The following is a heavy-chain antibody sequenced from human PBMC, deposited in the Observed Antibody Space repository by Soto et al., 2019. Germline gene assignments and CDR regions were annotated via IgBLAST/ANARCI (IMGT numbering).Heavy chain of an antibody. CDR2: IIPFFGTA. V-gene: IGHV1-69*12. J-gene: IGHJ4*02. CDR1: GGTFSSYA. D-gene: IGHD7-27*01. CDR3: ARYRTGDDRTGDY. Sequence: QVQLVQSGAEVKKPGSSVKVSCKASGGTFSSYAISWVRQAPGQGLEWMGGIIPFFGTANYAQKFQGRVTMTAYESTITAYMELSSLRSEDTAVYYCARYRTGDDRTGDYWGQGTLVTFSS.